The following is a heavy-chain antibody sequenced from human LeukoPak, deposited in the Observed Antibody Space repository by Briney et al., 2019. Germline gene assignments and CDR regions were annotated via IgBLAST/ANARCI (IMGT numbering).Heavy chain of an antibody. CDR3: ARVPSKREQWLLFS. D-gene: IGHD3-3*01. V-gene: IGHV1-2*02. J-gene: IGHJ5*02. CDR1: GYTFTGYY. Sequence: GASVKVSCKASGYTFTGYYMHWVRQAPGQGLEWMGWINPNSGGTNYAQKFQGRVTMTRDTSISTAYMELSRLRSDDTAVYYCARVPSKREQWLLFSWGQGTLVTVSS. CDR2: INPNSGGT.